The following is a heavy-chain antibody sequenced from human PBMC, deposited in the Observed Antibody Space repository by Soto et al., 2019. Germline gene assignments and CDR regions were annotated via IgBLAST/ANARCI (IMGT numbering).Heavy chain of an antibody. J-gene: IGHJ4*02. CDR3: AKPRLVAGLIKYVDFAS. V-gene: IGHV3-23*01. CDR2: ISGTGVSS. Sequence: GGTLRLSCEVCGLTFSSYGMSWVRKYPGKGLEWVAVISGTGVSSQYADSVKGRFTISRDNSKNTLTLQMNSLRAEDTAVYYCAKPRLVAGLIKYVDFASWGQGTLVTVSS. D-gene: IGHD6-19*01. CDR1: GLTFSSYG.